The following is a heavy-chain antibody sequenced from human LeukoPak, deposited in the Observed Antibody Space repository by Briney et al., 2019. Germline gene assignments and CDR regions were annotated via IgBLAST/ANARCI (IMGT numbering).Heavy chain of an antibody. CDR1: GFTFDDYT. CDR3: AKDDRAAAGGDYGMDV. Sequence: GGSLRLSCAASGFTFDDYTMHRVRQAPGKGLEWVSLISWDGGSTYYADSVRGRFTISRDNSKNSLYLQMNSLRTEDTALYYCAKDDRAAAGGDYGMDVWGQGTTVTVSS. CDR2: ISWDGGST. V-gene: IGHV3-43*01. J-gene: IGHJ6*02. D-gene: IGHD6-13*01.